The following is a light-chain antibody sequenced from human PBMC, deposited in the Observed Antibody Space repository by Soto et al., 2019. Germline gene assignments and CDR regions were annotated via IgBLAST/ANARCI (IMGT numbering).Light chain of an antibody. CDR3: MQALQTPFT. CDR1: QSLLHSNGYNY. Sequence: DIVMTQSPLSLPVTPGEPASISCRSSQSLLHSNGYNYLDWYLQKPGQSPQLLIYLGSNRASGVPERFRGSGSGTDFTQKISRVEAEDVGVYYCMQALQTPFTFGPGTKVDIK. J-gene: IGKJ3*01. CDR2: LGS. V-gene: IGKV2-28*01.